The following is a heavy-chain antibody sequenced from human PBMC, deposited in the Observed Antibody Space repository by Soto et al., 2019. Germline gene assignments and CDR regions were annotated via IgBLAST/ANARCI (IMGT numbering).Heavy chain of an antibody. CDR1: GFTFDDYA. D-gene: IGHD2-21*01. J-gene: IGHJ4*02. V-gene: IGHV3-9*01. CDR3: AKAGPLLTDGGAY. Sequence: EVQLVESGGGLVQPGRSLRLSCAASGFTFDDYAMHWVRQAPGKGLEWVSGISWNSGSIGYADSVKGRLTISRDNAKNLLFPQMTSLRAEDPALYFCAKAGPLLTDGGAYWGQGTLVTVSS. CDR2: ISWNSGSI.